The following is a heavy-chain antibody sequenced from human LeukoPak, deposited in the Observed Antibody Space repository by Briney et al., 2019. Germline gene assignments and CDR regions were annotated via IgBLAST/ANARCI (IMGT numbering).Heavy chain of an antibody. CDR3: ARGSHPRSYYDFWSGIPSTGFDY. CDR2: ISAYNGNT. Sequence: ASVEVSCKASGYTFTSYGISWVRQAPGQGLEWMGWISAYNGNTNYAQKLQGRVTMTTDTSTSTAYMELRSLRSDDTAVYYCARGSHPRSYYDFWSGIPSTGFDYWGQGTLVTVSS. CDR1: GYTFTSYG. V-gene: IGHV1-18*01. D-gene: IGHD3-3*01. J-gene: IGHJ4*02.